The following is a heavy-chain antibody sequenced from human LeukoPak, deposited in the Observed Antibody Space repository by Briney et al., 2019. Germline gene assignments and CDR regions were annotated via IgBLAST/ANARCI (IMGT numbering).Heavy chain of an antibody. CDR3: ARADGSGTYQAANLDS. J-gene: IGHJ4*02. CDR2: IFSSGSTM. V-gene: IGHV3-48*04. Sequence: GGSLRLSCAASGFTFSSYSMNWVRQAPGKGLEWVSYIFSSGSTMYYADSVRGRFTISRDNAKNSLYLQINSLRAEDTAVYYCARADGSGTYQAANLDSWGQGTLVTVSS. CDR1: GFTFSSYS. D-gene: IGHD3-10*01.